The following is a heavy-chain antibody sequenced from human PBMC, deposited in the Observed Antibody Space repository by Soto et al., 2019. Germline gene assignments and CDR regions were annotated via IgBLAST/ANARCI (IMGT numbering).Heavy chain of an antibody. CDR3: ARGKWSRSGWCFDL. CDR1: GLIFSDFH. V-gene: IGHV3-7*04. CDR2: IKEDGSEK. D-gene: IGHD6-6*01. J-gene: IGHJ2*01. Sequence: EVQLVESGGGLVQPGGSLRLSCAASGLIFSDFHMSWVRKAPGKGLEWVANIKEDGSEKYLVDSVKGRFTISRDNAKNSLSLQMNSLRVEDTAVYYCARGKWSRSGWCFDLWGRGTLVAVSS.